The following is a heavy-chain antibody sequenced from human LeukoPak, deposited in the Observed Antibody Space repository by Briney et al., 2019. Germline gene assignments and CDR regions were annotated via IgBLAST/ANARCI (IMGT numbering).Heavy chain of an antibody. V-gene: IGHV3-48*04. J-gene: IGHJ4*02. Sequence: GGSLRLSCAASGFTFSSFSINWVRQAPGKGLEWLSYISSSRTISYADSLKGRFTVSRDNAKNSLDLQMNSLRVEDTAVYYCARVGTSGWTSDYWGQGTLATVSS. CDR2: ISSSRTI. D-gene: IGHD6-19*01. CDR1: GFTFSSFS. CDR3: ARVGTSGWTSDY.